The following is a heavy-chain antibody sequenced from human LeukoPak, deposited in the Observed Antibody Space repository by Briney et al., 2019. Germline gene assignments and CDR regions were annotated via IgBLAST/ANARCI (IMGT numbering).Heavy chain of an antibody. Sequence: ASVKVSCKVSGYTLTELSMHWVRQAPGKGLEWMGGFDLEDGETIYAQKFQGRVTMTEDTSTDTAYMELSSLRSEDTAVYYCATGYYYDSSGYLDYWGQGTLVTVSS. D-gene: IGHD3-22*01. CDR3: ATGYYYDSSGYLDY. J-gene: IGHJ4*02. CDR1: GYTLTELS. CDR2: FDLEDGET. V-gene: IGHV1-24*01.